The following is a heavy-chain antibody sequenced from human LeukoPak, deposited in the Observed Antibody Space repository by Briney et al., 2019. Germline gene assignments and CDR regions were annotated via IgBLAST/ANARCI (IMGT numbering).Heavy chain of an antibody. CDR1: GGTFSSYA. Sequence: SVKVSCKASGGTFSSYAISWVRQAPGQGLEWMGRIIPILGIANYAQKFQGRVTITADKSTSTAYMELSSLRSEDTAVYYCASIVGAHDAFDIWGQGTMVRLF. CDR2: IIPILGIA. CDR3: ASIVGAHDAFDI. D-gene: IGHD1-26*01. V-gene: IGHV1-69*04. J-gene: IGHJ3*02.